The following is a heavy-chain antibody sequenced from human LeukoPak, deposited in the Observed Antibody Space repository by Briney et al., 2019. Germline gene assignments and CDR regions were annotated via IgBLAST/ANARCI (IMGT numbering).Heavy chain of an antibody. Sequence: PSETLSLTCTVPGGSISSGSYYWSWIRQPAGKGLEWIGRIYTSGSTNYNPSLKSRVTISVDTSKNQFSLKLSSVTAADTAVYYCASKRVWGQGTLVTVSS. CDR2: IYTSGST. J-gene: IGHJ4*02. CDR3: ASKRV. V-gene: IGHV4-61*02. CDR1: GGSISSGSYY.